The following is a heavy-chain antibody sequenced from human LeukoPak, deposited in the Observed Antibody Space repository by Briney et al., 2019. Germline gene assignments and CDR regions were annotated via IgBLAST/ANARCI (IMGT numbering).Heavy chain of an antibody. CDR2: ISGSGGST. Sequence: GGSLRLSCAASGFTFSSYAMSWVRQAPGKGLEWVSAISGSGGSTYYADSVKGRFTISRDNSKNTLYLQMNSLRAEDTAVYYCAKDSWSRSITMIVVVNHFDYWGQGTLVTVSS. D-gene: IGHD3-22*01. J-gene: IGHJ4*02. V-gene: IGHV3-23*01. CDR1: GFTFSSYA. CDR3: AKDSWSRSITMIVVVNHFDY.